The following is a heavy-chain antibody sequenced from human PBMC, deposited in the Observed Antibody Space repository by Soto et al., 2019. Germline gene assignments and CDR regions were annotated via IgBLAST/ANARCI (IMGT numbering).Heavy chain of an antibody. V-gene: IGHV1-2*02. Sequence: QVQLVQSGAEVKKPGASVKVSCKAFGYTFTGYYIHWVRQAPGQGLEWMGWINPNNGDTNYAQKFQGRVSMTRDTSTTTAYMELSSLRFDDTAVYYCARHSGYDYVFGYWGQGTPVTVSS. D-gene: IGHD5-12*01. J-gene: IGHJ4*02. CDR3: ARHSGYDYVFGY. CDR1: GYTFTGYY. CDR2: INPNNGDT.